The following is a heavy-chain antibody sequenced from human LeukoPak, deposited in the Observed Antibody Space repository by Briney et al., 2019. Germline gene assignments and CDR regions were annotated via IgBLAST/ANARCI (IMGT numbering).Heavy chain of an antibody. D-gene: IGHD2-15*01. CDR2: IYYSGTT. Sequence: SETLALTFTVSGISISSSYWRWIRQPPGKGLEGIGYIYYSGTTNYNPSLKSRLTISVDTSKNQFSLKLSSVTAADTDVYYCARRGFCSGGTCLTFDLWGQGTLVTVSS. CDR3: ARRGFCSGGTCLTFDL. J-gene: IGHJ4*02. CDR1: GISISSSY. V-gene: IGHV4-59*08.